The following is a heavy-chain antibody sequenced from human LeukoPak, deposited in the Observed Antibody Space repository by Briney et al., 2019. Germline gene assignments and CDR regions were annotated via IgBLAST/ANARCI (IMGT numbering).Heavy chain of an antibody. Sequence: PGGSLRLSCAASGFTFSSYGMHWVRQAPGKGLEWVAVIWYDGSNKYYADSVKGRFTISRDNSKNTLYLQMNSLRAEDTAVYYCAKVNNWNDLDYWGQGTLVTVSS. V-gene: IGHV3-33*06. CDR1: GFTFSSYG. J-gene: IGHJ4*02. CDR3: AKVNNWNDLDY. CDR2: IWYDGSNK. D-gene: IGHD1-1*01.